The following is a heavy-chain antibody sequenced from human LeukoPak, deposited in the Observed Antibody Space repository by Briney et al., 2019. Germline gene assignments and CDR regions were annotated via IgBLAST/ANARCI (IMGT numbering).Heavy chain of an antibody. CDR3: ARTGIIGYCSGGSCPFDY. CDR2: SYYSGST. CDR1: GGSISSYY. J-gene: IGHJ4*02. V-gene: IGHV4-59*01. D-gene: IGHD2-15*01. Sequence: SETLSLTCTVSGGSISSYYWSWIRQPPGKGLEWIGYSYYSGSTNYKPSLKSRVTISVDTSKNQFSLKLNSVTAADTAVYYCARTGIIGYCSGGSCPFDYWGQGTLVTVSS.